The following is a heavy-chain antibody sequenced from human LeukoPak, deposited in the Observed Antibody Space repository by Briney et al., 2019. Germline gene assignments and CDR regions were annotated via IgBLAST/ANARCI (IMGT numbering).Heavy chain of an antibody. CDR3: ARTGYCSSTSCYRGRWFDP. D-gene: IGHD2-2*03. Sequence: ASVKVSCKASGYTFTGYYMHRVRQAPGQGLEWMGWINPNSGGTNYAQKFQGRVTMTRDTSISTAYMELSRLRSDDTAVYYCARTGYCSSTSCYRGRWFDPWGQGTLVTVSS. CDR1: GYTFTGYY. CDR2: INPNSGGT. J-gene: IGHJ5*02. V-gene: IGHV1-2*02.